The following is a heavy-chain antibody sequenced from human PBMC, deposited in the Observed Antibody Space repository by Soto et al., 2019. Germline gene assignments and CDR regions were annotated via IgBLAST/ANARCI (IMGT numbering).Heavy chain of an antibody. V-gene: IGHV3-23*01. CDR2: ISAGGAST. Sequence: PGGSLRLSCAASGFTFSSYAMSWVRQAPGKGLEWVSAISAGGASTYYADSVKGRFTISRDTSKNTLYLQINNLRVEDTAIYYCAKDIRSGRTKNWFDPWGQGTQVTVSS. CDR1: GFTFSSYA. CDR3: AKDIRSGRTKNWFDP. J-gene: IGHJ5*02. D-gene: IGHD3-3*01.